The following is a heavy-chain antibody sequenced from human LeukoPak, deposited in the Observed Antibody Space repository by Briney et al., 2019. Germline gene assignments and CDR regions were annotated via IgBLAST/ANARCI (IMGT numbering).Heavy chain of an antibody. CDR1: GFTFSSYA. CDR2: ICSTSSCI. V-gene: IGHV3-21*01. Sequence: GGSLRLSCAASGFTFSSYAMSWVRQAPGKGLEWVSSICSTSSCIYYADSVKGRFTISRDNAKNSLYLRMNSLRAEDTAVYYCVRHGDSDSCLANWGQGTLVTVSS. D-gene: IGHD2-2*01. CDR3: VRHGDSDSCLAN. J-gene: IGHJ4*02.